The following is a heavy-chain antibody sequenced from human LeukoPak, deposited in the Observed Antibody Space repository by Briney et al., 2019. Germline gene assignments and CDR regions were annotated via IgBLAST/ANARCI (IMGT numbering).Heavy chain of an antibody. V-gene: IGHV3-74*01. CDR3: ASPYPHYGTYYYYGMDV. D-gene: IGHD4-17*01. CDR1: GFTFSSYW. J-gene: IGHJ6*02. Sequence: GGSLRLYCAASGFTFSSYWMHWVRQAPGKGLVWVSRINSDGSSTSYADSVKGRFTISRDNAKNTLYLQMNSLRAEDTAVYYCASPYPHYGTYYYYGMDVWGQGTTVTVSS. CDR2: INSDGSST.